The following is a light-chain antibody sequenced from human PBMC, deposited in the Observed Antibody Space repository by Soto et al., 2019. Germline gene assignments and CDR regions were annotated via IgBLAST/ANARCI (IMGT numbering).Light chain of an antibody. CDR3: SSYAGTTNV. Sequence: QSVLTQPPSASGAPGQSVTISCTGTSSDVGRYNYVSWYQQHPGKAPKLMIYEVTKRPSGVPDRFSGSKSGNTASLTVSGLQAEDEADYYCSSYAGTTNVFGTGTKVTVL. V-gene: IGLV2-8*01. J-gene: IGLJ1*01. CDR2: EVT. CDR1: SSDVGRYNY.